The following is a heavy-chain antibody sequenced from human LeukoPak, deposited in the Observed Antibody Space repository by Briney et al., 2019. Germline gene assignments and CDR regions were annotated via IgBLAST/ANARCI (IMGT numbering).Heavy chain of an antibody. Sequence: EASVKVSCKASGYTFTGYYMHWVRQAPGQGLEWMGWINPNSGGTNYAQKFQGRVTMTRDTSISTAYMELSRLRSDDTAVYYCARGATVTTGLYCFDYWGQGTLVTVSS. CDR2: INPNSGGT. CDR3: ARGATVTTGLYCFDY. D-gene: IGHD4-17*01. CDR1: GYTFTGYY. J-gene: IGHJ4*02. V-gene: IGHV1-2*02.